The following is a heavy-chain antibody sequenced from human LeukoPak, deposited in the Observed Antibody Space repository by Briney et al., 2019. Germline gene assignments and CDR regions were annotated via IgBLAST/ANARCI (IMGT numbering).Heavy chain of an antibody. CDR3: AKSNGYGLVDI. CDR1: GGSFSGYY. V-gene: IGHV4-34*01. J-gene: IGHJ3*02. D-gene: IGHD3-10*01. Sequence: TSGTLSLTCAVYGGSFSGYYWSWIRQPPGKGLEWIGEINHSGSTNYSPSLKSRVTISLDTSRNQFSLKLNSVTAADTAVYYCAKSNGYGLVDIWGQGTMVTVSS. CDR2: INHSGST.